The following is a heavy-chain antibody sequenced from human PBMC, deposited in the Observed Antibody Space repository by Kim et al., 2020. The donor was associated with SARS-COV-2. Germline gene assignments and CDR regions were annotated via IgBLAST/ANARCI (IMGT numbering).Heavy chain of an antibody. Sequence: GESLKISCKGSGYTFTSYWIGWVRQMPGKGLEWMGIIYPGDSDTRYSPSFQGQVTISADKSISTAYLHWSSLKASDTAMYYCARRWASYDSSGPFDYWGQGTLVTVSS. CDR3: ARRWASYDSSGPFDY. J-gene: IGHJ4*02. CDR2: IYPGDSDT. D-gene: IGHD3-22*01. CDR1: GYTFTSYW. V-gene: IGHV5-51*01.